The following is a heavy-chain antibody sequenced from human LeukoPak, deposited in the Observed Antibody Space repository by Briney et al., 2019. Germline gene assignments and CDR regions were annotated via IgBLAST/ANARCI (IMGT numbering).Heavy chain of an antibody. J-gene: IGHJ4*02. CDR1: GYTFTSYY. V-gene: IGHV1-46*01. D-gene: IGHD5-24*01. CDR2: INPSGGST. CDR3: ARDGGVWGAAITVFDY. Sequence: GASVKVSCKASGYTFTSYYMHWVRQAPGQGLEWMGIINPSGGSTSYAQKFQGRVTMTRDTSTSTVYVELSSLRSEDTAVYYCARDGGVWGAAITVFDYWGQGTLATVSS.